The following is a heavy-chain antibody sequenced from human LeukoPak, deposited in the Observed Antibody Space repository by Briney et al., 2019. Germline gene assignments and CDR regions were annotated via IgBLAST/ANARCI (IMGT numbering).Heavy chain of an antibody. CDR2: INPSGGTT. CDR1: GYTFTSYY. V-gene: IGHV1-46*01. D-gene: IGHD3-16*01. CDR3: AWGGLRPPSNAFDI. Sequence: ASVKVSCKASGYTFTSYYMHWVRQAPGQGLEWMGLINPSGGTTRYAQKFQGRVTMTRDLSTSTDYMELSSLRSEDTAVYYCAWGGLRPPSNAFDIWGQGTMVTVSS. J-gene: IGHJ3*02.